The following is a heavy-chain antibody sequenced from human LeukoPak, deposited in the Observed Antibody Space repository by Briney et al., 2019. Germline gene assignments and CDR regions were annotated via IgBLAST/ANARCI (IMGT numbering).Heavy chain of an antibody. CDR3: ARDLGSSGWYGGYYFDY. CDR2: IYTSGST. V-gene: IGHV4-4*07. J-gene: IGHJ4*02. CDR1: GGSISSYY. Sequence: SETLSLTCTVSGGSISSYYWSWIRQPAGKGLEWIGRIYTSGSTNYNPSLKSRVTMSVDTSKNQFSLKLSSVTAADTAVYYCARDLGSSGWYGGYYFDYWGQGTLVTVSS. D-gene: IGHD6-19*01.